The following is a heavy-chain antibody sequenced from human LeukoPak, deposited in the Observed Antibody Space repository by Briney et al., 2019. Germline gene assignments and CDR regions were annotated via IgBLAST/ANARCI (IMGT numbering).Heavy chain of an antibody. CDR2: INGGGVNT. D-gene: IGHD4-11*01. CDR3: AKDLYSNYGPADY. V-gene: IGHV3-23*01. J-gene: IGHJ4*02. CDR1: GFTFSSYA. Sequence: GGSLRLSCAASGFTFSSYAMSWVRQAPGKGLEWVSTINGGGVNTHYADSVGGRFTISRDNSKNTVFLQMNSLRAEDTAVYYCAKDLYSNYGPADYWGQGNLATVSS.